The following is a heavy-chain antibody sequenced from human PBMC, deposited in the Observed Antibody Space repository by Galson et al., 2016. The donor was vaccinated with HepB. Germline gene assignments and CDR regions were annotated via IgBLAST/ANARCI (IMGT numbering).Heavy chain of an antibody. Sequence: SLRLSCAASGFTFSSYWMQWVRQAPGKGLVWVSRIHSDGSTTSYADSVEGRFTISRDNAKKSLYLQMDSLRAEDTAVYYCARVGIGSSWYFDYWGQGTLVTVSS. CDR2: IHSDGSTT. CDR3: ARVGIGSSWYFDY. V-gene: IGHV3-74*01. CDR1: GFTFSSYW. D-gene: IGHD6-13*01. J-gene: IGHJ4*02.